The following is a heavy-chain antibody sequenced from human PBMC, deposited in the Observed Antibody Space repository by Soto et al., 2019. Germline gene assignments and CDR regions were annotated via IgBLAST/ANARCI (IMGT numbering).Heavy chain of an antibody. CDR2: IKQGGNEK. D-gene: IGHD3-16*01. Sequence: GSLRLSCAASGFSFSTYLMSWVRQAPGKGLEWVANIKQGGNEKFYVDSVKGRFTISRDNDKKSLYLQMDSLRVEDTAVYYCVGALTYEVPYYYYGMDVWGQGTTVTVSS. CDR3: VGALTYEVPYYYYGMDV. CDR1: GFSFSTYL. V-gene: IGHV3-7*01. J-gene: IGHJ6*02.